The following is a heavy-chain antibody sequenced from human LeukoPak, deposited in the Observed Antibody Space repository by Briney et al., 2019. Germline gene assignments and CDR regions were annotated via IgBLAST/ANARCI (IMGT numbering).Heavy chain of an antibody. Sequence: SETLSLTCAVYGGSFSDYYWSWIRQPPGKGLEWIGEINHSGRTNHNPSLKSRLTISVDTSKNQFSLRLSSVTAADTALYYCARVSRGSASYFDYWGQGTLVTVSS. V-gene: IGHV4-34*01. J-gene: IGHJ4*02. D-gene: IGHD1-26*01. CDR2: INHSGRT. CDR3: ARVSRGSASYFDY. CDR1: GGSFSDYY.